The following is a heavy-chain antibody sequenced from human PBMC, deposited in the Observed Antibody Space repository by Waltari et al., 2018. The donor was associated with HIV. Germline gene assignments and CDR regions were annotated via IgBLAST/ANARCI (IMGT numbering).Heavy chain of an antibody. Sequence: QVQLVQSGAEVKKPGASVKVSCKVSDYTSPELTIQWVRQAPGKGLEWMGSFDPQHGETIYAEEFQGRVSMTGDTSANTASMELRSLRSGDTAVYYCATDAGDLRFGAFDVWGQGTVVTVSS. CDR1: DYTSPELT. CDR2: FDPQHGET. CDR3: ATDAGDLRFGAFDV. J-gene: IGHJ3*01. D-gene: IGHD3-10*01. V-gene: IGHV1-24*01.